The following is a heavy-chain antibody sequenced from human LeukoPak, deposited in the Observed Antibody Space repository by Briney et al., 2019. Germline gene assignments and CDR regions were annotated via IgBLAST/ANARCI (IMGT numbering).Heavy chain of an antibody. Sequence: GGSLRLSCAASGFTFSSYAMSWVRQAPGKGLEWVSVISGSGGSTYYADSVKGRFTISRDNSKNTLYLQMNSLRAEDTAVYYCAKKEGSSSWFDYWGQGTLVTVSS. CDR3: AKKEGSSSWFDY. V-gene: IGHV3-23*01. D-gene: IGHD6-6*01. J-gene: IGHJ4*02. CDR1: GFTFSSYA. CDR2: ISGSGGST.